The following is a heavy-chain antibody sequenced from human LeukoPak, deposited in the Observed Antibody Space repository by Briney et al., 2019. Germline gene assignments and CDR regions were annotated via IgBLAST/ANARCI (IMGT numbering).Heavy chain of an antibody. CDR1: GASFSSYY. CDR3: ARDRRPEGFDY. V-gene: IGHV4-59*01. Sequence: SETLSLTCTVSGASFSSYYWSWIRQPPGKGLEWIGYFYYSGTTNYNYNPSLKSRVTMSVDTSKNQFSLKLYSVAAADTVVYYCARDRRPEGFDYWGQGTLVTVSS. J-gene: IGHJ4*02. CDR2: FYYSGTTNY.